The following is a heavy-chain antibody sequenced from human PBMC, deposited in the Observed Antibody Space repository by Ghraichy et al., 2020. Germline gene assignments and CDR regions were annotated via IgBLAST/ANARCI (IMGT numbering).Heavy chain of an antibody. CDR2: IKQDGSEK. CDR3: ARVRFPSYYYDSSGYWGGYFDY. J-gene: IGHJ4*02. CDR1: GFTFSSYW. Sequence: ESLNISCAASGFTFSSYWMSWVRQAPGKGLEWVANIKQDGSEKYYVDSVKGRFTISRDNAKNSLYLQMNSLRAEDTAVYYCARVRFPSYYYDSSGYWGGYFDYWGQGTLVTVSS. D-gene: IGHD3-22*01. V-gene: IGHV3-7*03.